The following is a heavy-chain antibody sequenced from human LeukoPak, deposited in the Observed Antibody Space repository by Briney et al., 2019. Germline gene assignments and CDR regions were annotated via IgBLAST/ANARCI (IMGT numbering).Heavy chain of an antibody. CDR3: AKGFRTAMAP. CDR2: ISGSGGST. Sequence: PGGSLRLSCAASGFNFSNYWMSWVRQAPGKGLEWVSAISGSGGSTYYADSVKGRFTISRDNSKNTLYLQMNSLRAEDTAVYYCAKGFRTAMAPWGQGTLVTVSS. CDR1: GFNFSNYW. V-gene: IGHV3-23*01. D-gene: IGHD5-18*01. J-gene: IGHJ5*02.